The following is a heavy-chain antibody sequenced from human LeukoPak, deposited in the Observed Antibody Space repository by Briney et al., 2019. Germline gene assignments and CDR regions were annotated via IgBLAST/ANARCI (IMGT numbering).Heavy chain of an antibody. CDR2: ISSSGSTI. D-gene: IGHD1/OR15-1a*01. V-gene: IGHV3-11*01. J-gene: IGHJ4*02. Sequence: GGSLRLSCAASGFTFSDYYMSWIRQAPGEGLEWVSYISSSGSTIYYADSVKGRFTISRDNAKNSLYLQMNSLRAEDTAVYYCASAPGGNWNTEDYWGQGTLVTVSS. CDR1: GFTFSDYY. CDR3: ASAPGGNWNTEDY.